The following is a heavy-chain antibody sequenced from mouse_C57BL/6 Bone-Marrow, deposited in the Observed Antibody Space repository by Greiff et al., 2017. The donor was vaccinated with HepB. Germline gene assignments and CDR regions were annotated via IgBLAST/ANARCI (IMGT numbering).Heavy chain of an antibody. D-gene: IGHD1-1*01. Sequence: LQESGAELARPGASVKLSCKASGYTFTSYGISWVKQRTGQGLEWIGEIYPRSGNTYYNEKFKGKATLTADKSSSTAYMELRSLTSEDSAVYFCARGYYAWFAYWGQGTLVTVSA. J-gene: IGHJ3*01. V-gene: IGHV1-81*01. CDR3: ARGYYAWFAY. CDR1: GYTFTSYG. CDR2: IYPRSGNT.